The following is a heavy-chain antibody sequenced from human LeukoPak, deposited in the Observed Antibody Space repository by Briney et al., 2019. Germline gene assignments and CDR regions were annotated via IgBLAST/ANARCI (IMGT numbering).Heavy chain of an antibody. J-gene: IGHJ3*02. CDR3: ARGYYGSGLRGFDI. D-gene: IGHD3-10*01. V-gene: IGHV6-1*01. CDR2: TYYRSKWYN. Sequence: SQTLSLTCAISGDSVSTNSAAWNWIRQSPSRGLEWLGRTYYRSKWYNDYAVSVRSRITINPDTSKNQFSLQLNSVTPDDTAVYYCARGYYGSGLRGFDIWGQGTMVTVSS. CDR1: GDSVSTNSAA.